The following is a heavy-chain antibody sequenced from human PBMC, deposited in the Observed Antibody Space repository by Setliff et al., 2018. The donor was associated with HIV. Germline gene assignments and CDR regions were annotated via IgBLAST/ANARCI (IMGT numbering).Heavy chain of an antibody. J-gene: IGHJ4*02. V-gene: IGHV3-30-3*01. D-gene: IGHD1-26*01. CDR2: ISYDGSNK. CDR1: GFTFSSYA. Sequence: GGSLRLSCAASGFTFSSYAMHWVRQAPGKGLEWVAVISYDGSNKYYADSVKGRFTISRDNAKNSLYLQMNSLRADDTAVYYCARDSGTVVGATGPGYWGQGTLVTVSS. CDR3: ARDSGTVVGATGPGY.